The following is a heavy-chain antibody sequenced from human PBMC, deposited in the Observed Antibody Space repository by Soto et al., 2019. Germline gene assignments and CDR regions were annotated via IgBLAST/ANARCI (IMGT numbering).Heavy chain of an antibody. CDR2: ISGGGDAT. CDR3: ARKILGSTSRPNYWYADL. J-gene: IGHJ2*01. D-gene: IGHD2-2*01. V-gene: IGHV3-23*01. Sequence: EVQLLESGGGLVQPGGSLRLSCAGSGFTFINYAMNWVRQAPGKGLGWVSSISGGGDATFFADSVRGRFTISRDNSKNTVTLQMNSLGVDDTAVYYWARKILGSTSRPNYWYADLWGRGTLVTVSS. CDR1: GFTFINYA.